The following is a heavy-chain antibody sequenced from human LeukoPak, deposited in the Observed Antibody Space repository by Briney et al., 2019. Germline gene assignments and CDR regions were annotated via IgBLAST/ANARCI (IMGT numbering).Heavy chain of an antibody. D-gene: IGHD3-10*02. CDR1: GGSISSYY. CDR3: ARSSVTTFFDY. J-gene: IGHJ4*02. V-gene: IGHV4-59*01. Sequence: PSETLSLTCTVSGGSISSYYWSWIRQPPGKGLEWIGYIYYSGNTNYNPSLKSRVTISVDTSKNQFSLKLSSVTAADTAVYYCARSSVTTFFDYWGQGTLVTVSS. CDR2: IYYSGNT.